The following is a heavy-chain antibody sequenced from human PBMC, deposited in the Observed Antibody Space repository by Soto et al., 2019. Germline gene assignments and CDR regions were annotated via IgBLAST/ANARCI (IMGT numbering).Heavy chain of an antibody. J-gene: IGHJ6*03. V-gene: IGHV1-24*01. CDR3: ATKPHSSGGSCYWSYYMDV. Sequence: GASVKVSCKVSGYTLTELSMHWVRQAPGKGLEWMGGFDPEDGETIYAQKFQGRVTMTEDTSTDTAYMELSSLRSEDTAVYYCATKPHSSGGSCYWSYYMDVWGKGTTVTVSS. CDR1: GYTLTELS. CDR2: FDPEDGET. D-gene: IGHD2-15*01.